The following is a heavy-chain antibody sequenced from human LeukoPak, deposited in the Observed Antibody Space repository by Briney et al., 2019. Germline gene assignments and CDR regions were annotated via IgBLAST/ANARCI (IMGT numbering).Heavy chain of an antibody. CDR3: AMNSGSYNPLDY. D-gene: IGHD1-26*01. CDR2: MNPNSGNT. J-gene: IGHJ4*02. Sequence: ASVKVSCKASGYTFTSYDINWVRQATGQGLEWMGWMNPNSGNTGYAQKFQGRVTMTRNTSISTAYMELSRLRSDDTAVYYCAMNSGSYNPLDYWGQGTLVTVPS. CDR1: GYTFTSYD. V-gene: IGHV1-8*01.